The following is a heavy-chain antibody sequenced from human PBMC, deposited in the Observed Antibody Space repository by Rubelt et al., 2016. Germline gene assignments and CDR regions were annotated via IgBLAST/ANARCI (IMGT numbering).Heavy chain of an antibody. CDR3: ASLWEPPYF. D-gene: IGHD1-26*01. V-gene: IGHV3-48*03. Sequence: VQLVESGGGLVQPGGSLRLSCAASGFTFSSDGMDWVRQGPGKGLEWVAYISGSGERIYYADSVKGRFTIFRDNAKASLYLQMNSRRADDAAVYYWASLWEPPYFWGQGTLVTVSS. J-gene: IGHJ4*02. CDR2: ISGSGERI. CDR1: GFTFSSDG.